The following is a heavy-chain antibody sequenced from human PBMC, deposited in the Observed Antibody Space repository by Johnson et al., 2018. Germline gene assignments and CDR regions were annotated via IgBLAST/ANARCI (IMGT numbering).Heavy chain of an antibody. CDR3: AKDRYSSGREYFQH. D-gene: IGHD6-19*01. J-gene: IGHJ1*01. CDR2: IWYDGSEK. V-gene: IGHV3-33*06. CDR1: GFTFSSYG. Sequence: QVQLVQSGGGVVQPGRSLRLSCAASGFTFSSYGMHWVRQAPGKGLEWVAVIWYDGSEKYYADSVKGRFTISRDNSKNTLYLQMNSLRAEDTAVYYCAKDRYSSGREYFQHWGQGTLVTVSS.